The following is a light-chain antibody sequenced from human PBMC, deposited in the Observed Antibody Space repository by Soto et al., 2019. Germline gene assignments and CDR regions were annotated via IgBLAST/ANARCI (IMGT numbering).Light chain of an antibody. CDR3: ISYTDRQSYL. J-gene: IGLJ1*01. CDR1: SSDIGRYNH. V-gene: IGLV2-14*03. Sequence: QSALTQPASLSPSPGQTITISRSGTSSDIGRYNHVAWYPQFPGKSPKLMIYAVSDRPPGVSDRFSGSKSVMTASLTISGLQTEYNADYYCISYTDRQSYLFGTGTKVTVL. CDR2: AVS.